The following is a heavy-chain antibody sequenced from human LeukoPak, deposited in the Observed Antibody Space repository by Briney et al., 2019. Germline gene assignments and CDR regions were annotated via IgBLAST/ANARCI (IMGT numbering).Heavy chain of an antibody. V-gene: IGHV4-34*01. CDR3: VRGNYCSGGSCYHYYYYYMDV. Sequence: SETLSLTCAVYGGSFNGYYWSWIRQPPGKGREWIGEINHSGSTNYNPSLKSRVTISVDMSNNQLSLKLSSVTAADTAVYYCVRGNYCSGGSCYHYYYYYMDVWGKGTTVTVSS. D-gene: IGHD2-15*01. J-gene: IGHJ6*03. CDR2: INHSGST. CDR1: GGSFNGYY.